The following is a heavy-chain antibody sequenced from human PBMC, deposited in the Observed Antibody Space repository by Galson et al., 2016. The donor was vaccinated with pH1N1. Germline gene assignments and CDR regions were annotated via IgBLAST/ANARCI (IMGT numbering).Heavy chain of an antibody. V-gene: IGHV1-69*13. J-gene: IGHJ6*02. D-gene: IGHD3-3*01. CDR3: ATHDFWSERYFYYGMDV. CDR2: IIPISGTT. Sequence: SVKVSCKASGYSVTRYYMHWVRQAPGQGLEWMGKIIPISGTTNYAQRLQGRVTLTADESTDTAYMEVSGLRSEDTAVYYCATHDFWSERYFYYGMDVWGHGTTVTVSS. CDR1: GYSVTRYY.